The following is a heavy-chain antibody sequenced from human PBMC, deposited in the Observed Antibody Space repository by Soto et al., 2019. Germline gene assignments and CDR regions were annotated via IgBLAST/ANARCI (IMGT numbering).Heavy chain of an antibody. CDR1: GYTFTTYG. D-gene: IGHD5-18*01. CDR2: ISAYSGNT. CDR3: VRDGMYSTTRFEY. V-gene: IGHV1-18*01. Sequence: ASVKVSFKASGYTFTTYGISWVRQAPGQGLEWMGWISAYSGNTNYAQKLQGRLTVTTETSTSTAYMELRTLRSDDTAVYYCVRDGMYSTTRFEYWGQGTLVTVSS. J-gene: IGHJ4*02.